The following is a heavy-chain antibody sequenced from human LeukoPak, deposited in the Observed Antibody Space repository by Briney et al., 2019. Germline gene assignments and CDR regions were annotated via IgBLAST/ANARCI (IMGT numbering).Heavy chain of an antibody. Sequence: ASVKVSCKASGYTFTGYYMHWVRQAPGQGLEWMGLINPNSGGTNYAQKFQGRVTMTRDTSISTAYMELSRLRSDDTAVYYCARDRYYYDSSGYYYYFDYWGQGTLVTVSS. V-gene: IGHV1-2*02. D-gene: IGHD3-22*01. CDR3: ARDRYYYDSSGYYYYFDY. CDR2: INPNSGGT. CDR1: GYTFTGYY. J-gene: IGHJ4*02.